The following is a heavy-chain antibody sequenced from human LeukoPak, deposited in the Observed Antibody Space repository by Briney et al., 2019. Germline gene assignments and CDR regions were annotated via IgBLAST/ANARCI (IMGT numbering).Heavy chain of an antibody. CDR1: GFTFSSYG. D-gene: IGHD1-14*01. CDR2: IRYDGSSK. V-gene: IGHV3-30*02. Sequence: GGSLRLSCAASGFTFSSYGMHWVRQAPGKGLEWVAFIRYDGSSKYYADSVKGRFTISRDNSKNTLYLQMNSLRAEDTAVYYCATGRLLYFDYWGQGTLVTVSS. J-gene: IGHJ4*02. CDR3: ATGRLLYFDY.